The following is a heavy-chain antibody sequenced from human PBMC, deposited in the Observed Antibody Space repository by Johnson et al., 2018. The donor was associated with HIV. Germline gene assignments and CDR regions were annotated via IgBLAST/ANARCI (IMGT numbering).Heavy chain of an antibody. Sequence: MQLVESGGGLVQPGGSLRLSCAASGFTFSSYAMHWVRQAPGKGLEYVSAISSNGGSTYYANSVKGRFTISRDNSKNTLYLQMGSQRPEDTAMFYCAKEESRSYLDVDIWGQGKMVTV. D-gene: IGHD1-26*01. CDR2: ISSNGGST. J-gene: IGHJ3*02. CDR3: AKEESRSYLDVDI. V-gene: IGHV3-64*01. CDR1: GFTFSSYA.